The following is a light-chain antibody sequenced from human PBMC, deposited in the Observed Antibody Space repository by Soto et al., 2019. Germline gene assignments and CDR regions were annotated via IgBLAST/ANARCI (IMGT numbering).Light chain of an antibody. J-gene: IGKJ1*01. V-gene: IGKV3-20*01. CDR1: QSVSSSY. CDR2: GAS. Sequence: EIVLTQSPGTLSLSPGERATLSCRASQSVSSSYLGWYQQEPGQAPRLLIYGASSRATGIPDRFSGSGSGTDFTLTISRLEPEDFAVYYCQQYGSSPWTFGQGTKVEIK. CDR3: QQYGSSPWT.